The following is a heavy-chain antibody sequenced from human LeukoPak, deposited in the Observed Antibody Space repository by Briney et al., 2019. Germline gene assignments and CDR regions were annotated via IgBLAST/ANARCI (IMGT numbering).Heavy chain of an antibody. V-gene: IGHV1-18*01. CDR3: ARGLYTSGWYMGF. CDR2: INVRNGNT. J-gene: IGHJ4*02. D-gene: IGHD6-13*01. CDR1: GYTFRNYG. Sequence: ASVKVSCKASGYTFRNYGINWVRQAPGHGLEWLGWINVRNGNTKYGQKVQDRVTMTTDTSTTTVYMELRSLKSDDTAVYFCARGLYTSGWYMGFWGQGTLVTVSS.